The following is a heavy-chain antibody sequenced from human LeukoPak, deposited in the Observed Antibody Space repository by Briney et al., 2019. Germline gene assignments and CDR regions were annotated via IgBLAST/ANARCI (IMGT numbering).Heavy chain of an antibody. CDR2: TYYRSGWCH. CDR3: ARDHLGLYYDY. J-gene: IGHJ4*02. CDR1: GDSVSSATAA. Sequence: SQTLSLTCAISGDSVSSATAAWNWLRQSPSRGLEGLGRTYYRSGWCHDYALFVKSRISINADTSTNQFSLQLTSATPEDTAVYYCARDHLGLYYDYWGQGALVTVSS. V-gene: IGHV6-1*01. D-gene: IGHD3/OR15-3a*01.